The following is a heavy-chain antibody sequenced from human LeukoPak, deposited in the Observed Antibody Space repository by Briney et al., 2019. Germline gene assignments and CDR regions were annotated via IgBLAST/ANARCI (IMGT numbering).Heavy chain of an antibody. CDR2: ISASASAT. J-gene: IGHJ5*01. Sequence: DPGGSLRLSCAASGFSFSSYAMSWVRQAPGGGLEWVSAISASASATYYANSVKGRFTISRGNSKNTLDLQMNSLRAEDTAVYYCAKSDRSFRSGPRWFDSWGQGTLVTVSS. CDR3: AKSDRSFRSGPRWFDS. V-gene: IGHV3-23*01. D-gene: IGHD3-3*01. CDR1: GFSFSSYA.